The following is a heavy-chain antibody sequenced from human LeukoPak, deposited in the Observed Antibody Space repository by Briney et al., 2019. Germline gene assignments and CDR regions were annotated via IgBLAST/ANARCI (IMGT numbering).Heavy chain of an antibody. CDR3: ATSPVISRD. CDR2: IYSDVRRI. V-gene: IGHV3-74*01. Sequence: GGSLRLSCAASGFTFSDYWMHWVRQAPGKGLEWVARIYSDVRRIKYADSVKGRFTISRDNAKNTLYLQMNGLRVEDTAVYYCATSPVISRDWGQGTLVTVSS. J-gene: IGHJ4*02. CDR1: GFTFSDYW. D-gene: IGHD2-21*01.